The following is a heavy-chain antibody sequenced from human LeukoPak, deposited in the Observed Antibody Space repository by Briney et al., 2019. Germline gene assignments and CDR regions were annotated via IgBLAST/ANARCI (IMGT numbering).Heavy chain of an antibody. D-gene: IGHD6-19*01. CDR1: GSTVSSNY. CDR3: AREKQKYSSGWYCLDY. V-gene: IGHV3-53*01. Sequence: GGSLRLSCAASGSTVSSNYMTWVRQAPGKGLEWVSVIYSGGSTYYADSVKGRFTISRDNSKNTLYPQMNGLRAEDTAVYYCAREKQKYSSGWYCLDYWGQGTLVTVSS. CDR2: IYSGGST. J-gene: IGHJ4*02.